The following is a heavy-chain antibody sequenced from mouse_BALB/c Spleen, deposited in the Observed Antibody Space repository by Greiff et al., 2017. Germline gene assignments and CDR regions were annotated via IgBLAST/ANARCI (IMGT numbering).Heavy chain of an antibody. CDR3: AMITGDY. Sequence: EVHLVESGGGLVKPGGSLKLSCAASGFTFSDYYMYWVRQTPEKRLEWVATISDGGSYTYYPDSVKGRFTISRDNAKNNLYLQMSSLKSEDTAMYYCAMITGDYWGQGTTLTVSS. CDR2: ISDGGSYT. CDR1: GFTFSDYY. J-gene: IGHJ2*01. V-gene: IGHV5-4*02. D-gene: IGHD2-4*01.